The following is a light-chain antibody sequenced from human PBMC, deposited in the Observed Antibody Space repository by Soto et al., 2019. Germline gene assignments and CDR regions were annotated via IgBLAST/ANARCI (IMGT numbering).Light chain of an antibody. V-gene: IGKV2-30*01. CDR1: QSLVYSDGNTY. Sequence: DVVMTQSPLSLPVTLGQPASISCRSSQSLVYSDGNTYLNWFQQRPGQSPRRLIYKVSNRDSGVPDRFGGSGSGTDFTLKISRVEAEDVGVYYCMQGTHWPRTFGQGTKVEI. J-gene: IGKJ1*01. CDR3: MQGTHWPRT. CDR2: KVS.